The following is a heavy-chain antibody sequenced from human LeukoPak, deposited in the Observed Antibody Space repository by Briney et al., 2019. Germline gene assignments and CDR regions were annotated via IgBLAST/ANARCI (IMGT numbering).Heavy chain of an antibody. CDR3: ARTYYDSRNYYYGMDV. CDR2: ISAYNGNT. J-gene: IGHJ6*02. CDR1: GYTFTSYG. Sequence: ASVKVSCKASGYTFTSYGISWVRQAPGQGLEWMGWISAYNGNTNYAQKLQGSVTMTTDTSTSTAYMELRSLRSDDTAVYYCARTYYDSRNYYYGMDVWGQGTTVTVSS. D-gene: IGHD3-22*01. V-gene: IGHV1-18*01.